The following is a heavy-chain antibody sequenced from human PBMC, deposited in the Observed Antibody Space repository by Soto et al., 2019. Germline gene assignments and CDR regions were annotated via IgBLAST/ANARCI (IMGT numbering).Heavy chain of an antibody. J-gene: IGHJ4*02. CDR3: SKASGALFGVEVGPYSFDT. D-gene: IGHD3-3*01. V-gene: IGHV3-23*01. Sequence: PGGSLRLSCAASGFTFSSYALNWVRQAPGRGLEWVSAITGAGRCTYYADPVKGRFTISRDNSKNTLYLQMNSLRAEDTAVYYCSKASGALFGVEVGPYSFDTWGKGTLVTVS. CDR2: ITGAGRCT. CDR1: GFTFSSYA.